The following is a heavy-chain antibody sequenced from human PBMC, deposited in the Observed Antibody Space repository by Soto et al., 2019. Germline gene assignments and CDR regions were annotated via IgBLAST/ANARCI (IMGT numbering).Heavy chain of an antibody. Sequence: ASVKVSCKASGYTFTGYYIHWVRQAPGQGLEWMGWINPNSGGTNYAQKFQGWVTMTRDTSISTAYMELSRLRSDDTAVYYCARDHGSGALHYWGQGTLVTVSS. V-gene: IGHV1-2*04. J-gene: IGHJ4*02. CDR3: ARDHGSGALHY. CDR1: GYTFTGYY. D-gene: IGHD2-15*01. CDR2: INPNSGGT.